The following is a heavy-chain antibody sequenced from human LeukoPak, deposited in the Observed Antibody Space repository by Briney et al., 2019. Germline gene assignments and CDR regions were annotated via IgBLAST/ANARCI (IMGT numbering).Heavy chain of an antibody. D-gene: IGHD1-26*01. CDR3: ARGADSGSYLLAFDY. Sequence: SETLSLTCAVSGGSISSSNWWSWVRQPPGKGLEWIGEIYHSGSTNYTPSLKSRVTISVDKSKNQFSLKLSSVTAADTAVYYCARGADSGSYLLAFDYWGQGTLVTVSS. J-gene: IGHJ4*02. V-gene: IGHV4-4*02. CDR2: IYHSGST. CDR1: GGSISSSNW.